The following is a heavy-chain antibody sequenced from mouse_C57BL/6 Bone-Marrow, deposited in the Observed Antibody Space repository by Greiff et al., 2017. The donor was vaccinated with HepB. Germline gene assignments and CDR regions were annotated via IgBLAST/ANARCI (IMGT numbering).Heavy chain of an antibody. CDR1: GFTFSSYG. CDR3: ARHGDGFAY. D-gene: IGHD3-3*01. Sequence: EVKLMESGGDLVKPGGSLKLSCAASGFTFSSYGMSWVRQTPDKRLEWVATISSGGSYTYYPDSVKGRFTISRDNAKNTLYLQMSSLKSEDTAMYYCARHGDGFAYWGQGTLVTVSA. CDR2: ISSGGSYT. V-gene: IGHV5-6*01. J-gene: IGHJ3*01.